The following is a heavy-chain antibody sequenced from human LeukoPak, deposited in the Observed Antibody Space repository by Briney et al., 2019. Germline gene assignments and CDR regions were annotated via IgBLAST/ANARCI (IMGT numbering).Heavy chain of an antibody. CDR1: GFIFSSYG. CDR2: IRNDESTK. V-gene: IGHV3-30*02. CDR3: VKDYFSVNNWFDP. Sequence: PGGSLRLSCAASGFIFSSYGMHWVRQAPGKGLEWVAFIRNDESTKYYADSVKGRFTISRDNSKNTLYLQMNSLRAEDTALYYCVKDYFSVNNWFDPWGQGTLVTVSS. D-gene: IGHD2/OR15-2a*01. J-gene: IGHJ5*02.